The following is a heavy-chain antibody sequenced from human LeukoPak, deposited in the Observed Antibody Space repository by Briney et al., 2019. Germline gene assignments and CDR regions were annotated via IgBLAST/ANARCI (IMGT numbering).Heavy chain of an antibody. V-gene: IGHV4-61*02. CDR2: INTSGRT. J-gene: IGHJ6*03. CDR1: GGSLSSYSYY. Sequence: SQTLSLTCTVSGGSLSSYSYYWSWIPQPAGKGREWIGRINTSGRTNYNPSLKSRVTISVDTSKNQFSLNLRSMTAADTAVYYCTRDLERTIVVGTIYYYYMDVWGRGTTVTVSS. D-gene: IGHD2-21*02. CDR3: TRDLERTIVVGTIYYYYMDV.